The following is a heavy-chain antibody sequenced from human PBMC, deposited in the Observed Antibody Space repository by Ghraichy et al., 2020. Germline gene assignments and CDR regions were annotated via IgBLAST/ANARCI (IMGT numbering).Heavy chain of an antibody. Sequence: ASVKVSCKVSGYTLTELSMHWVRQAPGKGLEWMGGFDPEDGETIYAQKFQGRVTMTEDTSTDTAYMELSSLRSEDTAVYYCATEGREMVRGVTPFDYWGQGTLVTVSS. J-gene: IGHJ4*02. CDR1: GYTLTELS. CDR2: FDPEDGET. V-gene: IGHV1-24*01. CDR3: ATEGREMVRGVTPFDY. D-gene: IGHD3-10*01.